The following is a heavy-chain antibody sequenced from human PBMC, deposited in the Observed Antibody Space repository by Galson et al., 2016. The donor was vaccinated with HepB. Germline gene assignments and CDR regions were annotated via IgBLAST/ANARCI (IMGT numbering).Heavy chain of an antibody. CDR2: IIPIFGTA. CDR1: GGTFSIYA. D-gene: IGHD6-19*01. V-gene: IGHV1-69*06. Sequence: SVKVSCKASGGTFSIYAISWVRQAPGQGLEWMGGIIPIFGTANYAQKFQGRVPITADKSTSTAYMELTSLRSEDTAVYYCARGYTSGWYWFDPWGQGTLVTVSS. J-gene: IGHJ5*02. CDR3: ARGYTSGWYWFDP.